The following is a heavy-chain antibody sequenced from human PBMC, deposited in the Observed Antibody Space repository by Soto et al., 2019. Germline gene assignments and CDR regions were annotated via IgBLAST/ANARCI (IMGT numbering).Heavy chain of an antibody. CDR2: INSDGSST. J-gene: IGHJ6*02. Sequence: GGSLRLSCAASGFTFSSYWMHWVRQAPGKGLVWVSRINSDGSSTSYADSVKGRFTISRDNAKNTLYLQMNSLRAEDTAVYYCARVVYDFWSGYYYVGGMDVWGQGTTVTVSS. CDR1: GFTFSSYW. CDR3: ARVVYDFWSGYYYVGGMDV. V-gene: IGHV3-74*01. D-gene: IGHD3-3*01.